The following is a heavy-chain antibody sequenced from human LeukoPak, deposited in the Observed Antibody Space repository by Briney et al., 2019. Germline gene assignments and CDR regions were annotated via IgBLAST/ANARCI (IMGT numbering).Heavy chain of an antibody. V-gene: IGHV3-21*01. CDR3: ARGEQGHSYGLFDY. CDR1: GFTFSSYS. D-gene: IGHD5-18*01. CDR2: ISSSSSYI. Sequence: SGGSLRLSCAASGFTFSSYSMNWVRQAPGKGLEWVSSISSSSSYIYYADSVKGRFTISRDNAKNSLYLQMNSLRAEDTAVYYCARGEQGHSYGLFDYWGQGTLVTVSS. J-gene: IGHJ4*02.